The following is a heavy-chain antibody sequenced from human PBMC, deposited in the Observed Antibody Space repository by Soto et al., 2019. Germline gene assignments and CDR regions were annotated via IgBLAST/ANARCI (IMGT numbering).Heavy chain of an antibody. J-gene: IGHJ4*02. CDR3: ARGGSSWDTYYFDY. CDR2: IYHSGST. V-gene: IGHV4-30-2*01. D-gene: IGHD6-13*01. CDR1: GGSISSGGYS. Sequence: SETLSLTCAVSGGSISSGGYSWSWIRQPPGKGLEWIGYIYHSGSTYYNPSLKSRVTISVDRSKNQFSLKLSSVTAADTAVYYCARGGSSWDTYYFDYWGQGTLVTVSS.